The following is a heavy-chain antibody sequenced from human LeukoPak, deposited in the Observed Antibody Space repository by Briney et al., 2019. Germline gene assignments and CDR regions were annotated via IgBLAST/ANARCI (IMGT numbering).Heavy chain of an antibody. V-gene: IGHV3-48*01. J-gene: IGHJ4*02. D-gene: IGHD2-2*02. CDR1: GFTFSSYE. CDR3: ARGQPRYCSSTSCYTDLDY. CDR2: ISSSSSTI. Sequence: PGGSLRLSCAASGFTFSSYEMNWVRQAPGKGLEWVSYISSSSSTIYYADSVKGRFTISRDNAKNSLYLQMNSLRAEDTAVYYCARGQPRYCSSTSCYTDLDYWGQGTLVTVSS.